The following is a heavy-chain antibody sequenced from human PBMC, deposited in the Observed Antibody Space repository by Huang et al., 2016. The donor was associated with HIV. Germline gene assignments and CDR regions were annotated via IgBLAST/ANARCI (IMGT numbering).Heavy chain of an antibody. J-gene: IGHJ4*02. CDR1: GGTFRSYA. CDR2: TIPIFGTT. Sequence: VQLVQSGAEVKKPGSSVKVSCKASGGTFRSYAISWVRQAPGQGLEWMGGTIPIFGTTNYAQKFQGRVTITADESTSTAYMELSSLRSEDTAVYYCARVESRRYYDSSGYYYWGQGTLVTVSS. CDR3: ARVESRRYYDSSGYYY. V-gene: IGHV1-69*01. D-gene: IGHD3-22*01.